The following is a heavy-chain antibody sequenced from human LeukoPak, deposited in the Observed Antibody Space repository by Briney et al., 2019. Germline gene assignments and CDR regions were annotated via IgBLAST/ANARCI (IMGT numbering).Heavy chain of an antibody. V-gene: IGHV1-46*01. CDR1: GYIFTHNY. CDR2: INPSGGSS. CDR3: ARSVETANLKN. D-gene: IGHD5-18*01. Sequence: ASVKVSCKTSGYIFTHNYIHWVRQAPGQGLEWMGIINPSGGSSYYAQKFQGRLTLTSDVSTSTMYMDLRSLRSEDTAFYYCARSVETANLKNWGRGTLVSVSS. J-gene: IGHJ4*02.